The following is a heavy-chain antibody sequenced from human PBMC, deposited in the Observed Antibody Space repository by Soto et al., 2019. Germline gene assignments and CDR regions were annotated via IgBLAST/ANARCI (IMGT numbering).Heavy chain of an antibody. CDR3: ARGRKYYDFWSGYSHPRYYFNY. CDR2: ISHSGRT. Sequence: SETLSLTCAVYGGSFSGYCWSWIRQPPGEGLEWIGEISHSGRTNYNPSLKSRVTISVDTSKSQFSLKLSSVTAADTAVYYCARGRKYYDFWSGYSHPRYYFNYWGQGTLVTVSS. CDR1: GGSFSGYC. D-gene: IGHD3-3*01. J-gene: IGHJ4*02. V-gene: IGHV4-34*01.